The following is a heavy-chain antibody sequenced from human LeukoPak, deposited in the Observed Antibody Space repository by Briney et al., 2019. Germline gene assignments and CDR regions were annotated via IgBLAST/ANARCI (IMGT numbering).Heavy chain of an antibody. D-gene: IGHD3-16*02. CDR2: IWYDGSNK. J-gene: IGHJ4*02. CDR1: GFTFSSYG. V-gene: IGHV3-33*06. CDR3: ANAIGGELSFHFDY. Sequence: GRSLRLSCAASGFTFSSYGMHWVRQAPGKGLEWVAVIWYDGSNKYYADSVKGRFTISRDNSKNTLYLQMNSLRAEDTAVYYCANAIGGELSFHFDYWGQGTLVTVSS.